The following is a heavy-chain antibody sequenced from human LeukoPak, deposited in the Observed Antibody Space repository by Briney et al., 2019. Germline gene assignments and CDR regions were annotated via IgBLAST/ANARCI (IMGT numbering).Heavy chain of an antibody. CDR1: GGTFSSYA. D-gene: IGHD3-16*01. CDR2: IIPIFGTA. V-gene: IGHV1-69*13. CDR3: ARDVFRGTSTYYLPTHYFDY. J-gene: IGHJ4*02. Sequence: ASVKVSCKASGGTFSSYAISWVRQAPGQGLEWMGGIIPIFGTANYAQKFQGRVTITADESTSTAYMELSSLRSEDTAVYYCARDVFRGTSTYYLPTHYFDYWGQGTLVTVSS.